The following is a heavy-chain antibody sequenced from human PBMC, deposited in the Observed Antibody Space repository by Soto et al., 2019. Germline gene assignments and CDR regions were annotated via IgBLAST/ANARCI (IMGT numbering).Heavy chain of an antibody. CDR1: GFTFSNAW. J-gene: IGHJ6*02. V-gene: IGHV3-15*01. CDR2: IKSKTDGGTT. D-gene: IGHD5-12*01. CDR3: TTASDSGYEGFGYYYGMDV. Sequence: GGSLRLSCAASGFTFSNAWMSWVRQAPGKGLEWVGRIKSKTDGGTTDYAAPVKGRFTISRDDSKNTLYLQMNSLKTEDTAVYYCTTASDSGYEGFGYYYGMDVWGQGTTVTVSS.